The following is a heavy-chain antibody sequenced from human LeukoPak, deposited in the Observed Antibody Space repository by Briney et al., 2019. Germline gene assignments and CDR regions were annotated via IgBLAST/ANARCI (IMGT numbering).Heavy chain of an antibody. CDR3: ARARAYGISSAPKGFDY. V-gene: IGHV5-51*01. D-gene: IGHD6-6*01. J-gene: IGHJ4*02. CDR1: GYTFTNYW. Sequence: RGGSLKISCEGSGYTFTNYWIGWVRQMPGKGLEWMGIIYPGDSDTRYSPSFQGQVTISADKSISTAYLQWSSLKASDTAIYYCARARAYGISSAPKGFDYWGQGTLVTVSS. CDR2: IYPGDSDT.